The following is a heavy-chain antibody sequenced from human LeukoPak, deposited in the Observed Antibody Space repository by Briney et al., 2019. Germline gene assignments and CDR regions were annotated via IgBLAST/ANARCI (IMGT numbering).Heavy chain of an antibody. J-gene: IGHJ4*02. Sequence: SETLALTCTVSGGSISGGSYYWSWIRQPAGKGLEWIGRIYSSGRTNSNPSLKSRVTISVDTSQNQFSLKQSPMTAPDPAVYCCSSGGYCGGDCYFYYWGQGNLVTVSA. CDR3: SSGGYCGGDCYFYY. CDR2: IYSSGRT. D-gene: IGHD2-21*02. V-gene: IGHV4-61*02. CDR1: GGSISGGSYY.